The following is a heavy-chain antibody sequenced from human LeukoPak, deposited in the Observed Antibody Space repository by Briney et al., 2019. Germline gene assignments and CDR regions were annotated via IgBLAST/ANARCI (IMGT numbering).Heavy chain of an antibody. D-gene: IGHD4-17*01. V-gene: IGHV3-23*01. J-gene: IGHJ4*02. CDR1: GLTFSIYT. CDR3: AKARLRWTQFDY. Sequence: GGSLRLSCAASGLTFSIYTMSWVRQAPGKGLEWVSAISGSGGSTYYADSVKGRFTISRDNSKNTLYLQMNSLRAEDTAVYYCAKARLRWTQFDYWGQGTLVTVSS. CDR2: ISGSGGST.